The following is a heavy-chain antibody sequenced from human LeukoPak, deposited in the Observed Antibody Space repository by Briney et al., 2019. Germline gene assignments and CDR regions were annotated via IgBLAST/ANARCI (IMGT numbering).Heavy chain of an antibody. V-gene: IGHV3-73*01. CDR1: GSTFSGSA. Sequence: GGSLRLSCAASGSTFSGSALHWVRQASGKGLEWVGRIRSTANGYATAYAASVKGRFTISRDDSKNTAYLQMDSLKTEDTAVYYCTGNYYGSGSYADFDYWGQGTLVTVSS. CDR3: TGNYYGSGSYADFDY. J-gene: IGHJ4*02. D-gene: IGHD3-10*01. CDR2: IRSTANGYAT.